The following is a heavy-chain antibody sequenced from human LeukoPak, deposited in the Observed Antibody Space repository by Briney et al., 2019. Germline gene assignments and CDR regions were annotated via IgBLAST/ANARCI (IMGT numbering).Heavy chain of an antibody. D-gene: IGHD1-26*01. V-gene: IGHV3-66*01. CDR3: ATVFKGSSLEDY. CDR1: GFTVSSNY. Sequence: GGSLRLSCAASGFTVSSNYMSWVRQAPGKGLEWVSVIYSGGSTYYADSVKGRFTISRDNSKNTLYLQMNSLRVEDTAVYYCATVFKGSSLEDYWGQGTRVTVSS. J-gene: IGHJ4*02. CDR2: IYSGGST.